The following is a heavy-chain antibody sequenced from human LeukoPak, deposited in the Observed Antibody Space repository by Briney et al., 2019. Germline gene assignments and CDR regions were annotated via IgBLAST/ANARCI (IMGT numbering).Heavy chain of an antibody. J-gene: IGHJ4*02. D-gene: IGHD3-22*01. CDR2: IHYDGSSK. CDR1: EFTFSTYG. V-gene: IGHV3-30*02. CDR3: VKDLWDGYYYKSSRYFDY. Sequence: GGSLRLSCAASEFTFSTYGMHWVRQAPGKGLEWVAFIHYDGSSKCYADSVKGQFTISRDNSKNTLYLQMNSLRAEDTAMYYCVKDLWDGYYYKSSRYFDYWGQGTLVTVSS.